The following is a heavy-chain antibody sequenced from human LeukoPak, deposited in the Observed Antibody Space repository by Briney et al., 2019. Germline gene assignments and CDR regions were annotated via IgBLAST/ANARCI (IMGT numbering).Heavy chain of an antibody. CDR3: ARAHKIIAAADLRVRYYFDY. V-gene: IGHV4-39*07. CDR1: GGSISSSSYY. CDR2: IYYSGST. D-gene: IGHD6-13*01. J-gene: IGHJ4*02. Sequence: PSETLSLTCTVSGGSISSSSYYWGWIRQPLGKGLEWIGSIYYSGSTYYNPSLKSRVTISVDTSKNQFSLKLSSVTAADTAVYYCARAHKIIAAADLRVRYYFDYWGQGTLVTVSS.